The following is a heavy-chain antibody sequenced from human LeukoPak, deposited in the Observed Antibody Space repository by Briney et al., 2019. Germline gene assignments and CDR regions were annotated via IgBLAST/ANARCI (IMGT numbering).Heavy chain of an antibody. Sequence: GGSLRLSCAASGFTFSSYAMHWVRQAPGKGLEWVAVISYDGSNKYYADSVKGRFTISRDNAKNTLYLQMNNLRAEDTSVYFCARLWDSSSSRHFDYWGQGTLVTVSS. CDR3: ARLWDSSSSRHFDY. J-gene: IGHJ4*02. V-gene: IGHV3-30*04. D-gene: IGHD6-6*01. CDR2: ISYDGSNK. CDR1: GFTFSSYA.